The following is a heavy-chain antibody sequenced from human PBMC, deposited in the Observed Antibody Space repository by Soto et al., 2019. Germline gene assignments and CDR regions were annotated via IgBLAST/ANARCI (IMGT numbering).Heavy chain of an antibody. CDR2: IYYSGST. Sequence: SETLSLTCTVSCGSISSSSYYWGWIRQPPGKGLEWIGSIYYSGSTYYNPSLKSRVTISVDTSKNQFSLKLSSVTAADTAVYYCARNEKYSSSNFDYWGQGTLVTVSS. D-gene: IGHD6-6*01. V-gene: IGHV4-39*01. CDR3: ARNEKYSSSNFDY. J-gene: IGHJ4*02. CDR1: CGSISSSSYY.